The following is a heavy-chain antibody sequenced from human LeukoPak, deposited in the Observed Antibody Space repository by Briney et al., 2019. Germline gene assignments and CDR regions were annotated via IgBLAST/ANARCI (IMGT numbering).Heavy chain of an antibody. D-gene: IGHD7-27*01. CDR2: INSDGSKT. Sequence: GGSLRLSCAASGFFFNTYWMHWVRHAPGKGLVWVSRINSDGSKTNHADSVKGRFTISRDNAKNSLYLQMNSLRAEDTALYYRARVDAISHTDWGFGGHSNNFDYWGQGTLVTVSS. CDR3: ARVDAISHTDWGFGGHSNNFDY. J-gene: IGHJ4*02. CDR1: GFFFNTYW. V-gene: IGHV3-74*01.